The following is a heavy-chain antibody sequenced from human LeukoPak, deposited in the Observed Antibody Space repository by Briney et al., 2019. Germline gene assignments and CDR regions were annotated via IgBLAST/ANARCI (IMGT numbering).Heavy chain of an antibody. J-gene: IGHJ5*02. CDR3: ARPFSVYGNWFDP. Sequence: SETLSLTCAVYSGSFSGYYWSWIRQPPGKGLEWIGEINHSGSTNYNPSLKSRVTISVDTSKNQFSLKLSSVTAADTAVYYCARPFSVYGNWFDPWGQGTLVTVSS. CDR1: SGSFSGYY. D-gene: IGHD3-16*02. V-gene: IGHV4-34*01. CDR2: INHSGST.